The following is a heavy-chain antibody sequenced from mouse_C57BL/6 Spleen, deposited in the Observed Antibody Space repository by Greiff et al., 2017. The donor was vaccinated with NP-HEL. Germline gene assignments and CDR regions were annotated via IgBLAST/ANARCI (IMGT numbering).Heavy chain of an antibody. CDR1: GYAFSSSW. CDR2: IYPGDGDT. D-gene: IGHD1-1*01. V-gene: IGHV1-82*01. CDR3: ARKGLRDYFDY. J-gene: IGHJ2*01. Sequence: QVQLKESGPELVKPGASVKISCKASGYAFSSSWMNWVKQRPGKGLEWIGRIYPGDGDTNYNGKFKGKATLTADKSSSTAYMQLSSLTSEDSAVYFCARKGLRDYFDYWGQGTTRTVSS.